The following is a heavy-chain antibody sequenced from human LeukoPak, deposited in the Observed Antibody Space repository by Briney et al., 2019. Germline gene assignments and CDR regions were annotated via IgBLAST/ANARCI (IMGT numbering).Heavy chain of an antibody. Sequence: GGSLRLSCAASGFTFSNYWMHWVRQSPGKGLVWVSHINGDGSITNYAESVEGRFTISRDNAKNTLYLQMNRLRAEDTAVYYCARDRAGYCTGGSCPWGQGTLVTVSS. V-gene: IGHV3-74*01. J-gene: IGHJ5*02. CDR1: GFTFSNYW. CDR2: INGDGSIT. CDR3: ARDRAGYCTGGSCP. D-gene: IGHD2-15*01.